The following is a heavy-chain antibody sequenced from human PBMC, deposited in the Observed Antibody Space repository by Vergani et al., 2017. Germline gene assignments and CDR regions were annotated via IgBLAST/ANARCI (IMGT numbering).Heavy chain of an antibody. D-gene: IGHD3-10*01. V-gene: IGHV3-20*04. CDR2: VKWNGDSS. CDR3: ARRGSGNTYYFDY. Sequence: EVQLVESGGGVVRPGGSLRLSRAASGFTFGDSDMNWVRQASGKGLEWVSRVKWNGDSSVYADSVKGRFTISRDNAKNSLYLQMTSLRAEDTAFYYCARRGSGNTYYFDYWGQGALVTVSS. CDR1: GFTFGDSD. J-gene: IGHJ4*02.